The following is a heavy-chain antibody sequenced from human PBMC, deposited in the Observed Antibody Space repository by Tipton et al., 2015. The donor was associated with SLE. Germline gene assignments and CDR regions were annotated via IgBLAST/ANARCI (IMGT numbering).Heavy chain of an antibody. CDR2: INPNSGGT. D-gene: IGHD1-26*01. Sequence: QLVQSGAEVKKPGASVKVSCKASGYTFIGYYMHWVRQAPGQGLEWMGWINPNSGGTNYAQNFQGRVTMTRDTSISTAYMELSRLRSDDTAVYYCARRGYSGSPVGAFDIWGQGTMVTVSS. V-gene: IGHV1-2*02. CDR3: ARRGYSGSPVGAFDI. J-gene: IGHJ3*02. CDR1: GYTFIGYY.